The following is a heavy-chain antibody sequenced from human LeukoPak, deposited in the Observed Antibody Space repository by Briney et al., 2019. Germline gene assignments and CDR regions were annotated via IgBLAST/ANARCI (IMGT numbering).Heavy chain of an antibody. CDR1: GFTFSSYG. Sequence: GRSLRLSCAASGFTFSSYGMHWLRQAPGKGLEWVAVIWYDGSNKYYADSVKGRFTISRDNSKNTLYLQMNSLRAEDTAVYYCARDAPYYYDSSGYYSPRPLDYWGQGTLVTVSS. CDR2: IWYDGSNK. V-gene: IGHV3-33*01. CDR3: ARDAPYYYDSSGYYSPRPLDY. J-gene: IGHJ4*02. D-gene: IGHD3-22*01.